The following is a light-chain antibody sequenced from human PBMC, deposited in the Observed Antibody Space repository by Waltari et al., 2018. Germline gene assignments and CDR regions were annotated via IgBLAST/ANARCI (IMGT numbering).Light chain of an antibody. CDR3: HQYYTTPWT. Sequence: DIVMTQSPDSLAVSLGERATINCKSSQSVLYSSNNKNYLAWYQQKPGQPPKLLIYWASTRESGVADRFSGSGSGTDFTLTISSLQAEDVAVYYCHQYYTTPWTFGQGTMVEIK. CDR2: WAS. J-gene: IGKJ1*01. V-gene: IGKV4-1*01. CDR1: QSVLYSSNNKNY.